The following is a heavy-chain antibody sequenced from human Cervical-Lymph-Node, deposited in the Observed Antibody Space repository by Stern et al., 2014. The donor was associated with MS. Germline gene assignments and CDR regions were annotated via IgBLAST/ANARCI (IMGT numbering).Heavy chain of an antibody. D-gene: IGHD5-12*01. CDR3: ARGNSGYDYGHYGLDV. CDR2: SNAGNGYK. V-gene: IGHV1-3*02. J-gene: IGHJ6*02. CDR1: GYTFSNYA. Sequence: QLVQSGAEVKKPGASVKVSCKASGYTFSNYAIHWVRQAPGQRLEWMGWSNAGNGYKKYSQEFQGRVTITRDTFASTAYMELSSLRSDDMAVYYCARGNSGYDYGHYGLDVWGQGTTVSVSS.